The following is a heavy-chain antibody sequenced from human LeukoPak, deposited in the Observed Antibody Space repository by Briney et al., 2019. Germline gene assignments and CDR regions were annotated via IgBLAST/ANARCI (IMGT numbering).Heavy chain of an antibody. CDR1: GFTFSSYA. Sequence: GGSLRLSCAPSGFTFSSYAMHWVRQAPGKGLEYVSAISSNGGSTYYANSVKGRFTISRDNSKNTLYLQMGSLRAEDMAVYYCARPDFWSGYYDYWGQGTLVTVSS. J-gene: IGHJ4*02. CDR2: ISSNGGST. CDR3: ARPDFWSGYYDY. V-gene: IGHV3-64*01. D-gene: IGHD3-3*01.